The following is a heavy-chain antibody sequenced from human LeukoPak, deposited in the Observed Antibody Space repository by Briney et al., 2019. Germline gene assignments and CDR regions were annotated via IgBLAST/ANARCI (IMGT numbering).Heavy chain of an antibody. V-gene: IGHV4-59*08. J-gene: IGHJ6*02. CDR3: ARGITRMDV. CDR1: GGSISSFY. CDR2: IYYGGST. Sequence: PSETLSLTCTVSGGSISSFYWSWIRQPPGKGLEWIGNIYYGGSTNYNPSLKSRVTTSVGTSKNQFSLNLSSVTAADTAVYYCARGITRMDVWGQGTTVTVSS.